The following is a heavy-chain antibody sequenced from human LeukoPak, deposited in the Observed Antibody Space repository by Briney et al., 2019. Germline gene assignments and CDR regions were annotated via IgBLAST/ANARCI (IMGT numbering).Heavy chain of an antibody. CDR1: GYTFTSYY. V-gene: IGHV1-46*01. D-gene: IGHD3-22*01. CDR3: ARDLGFNYDSSGYYDIDY. J-gene: IGHJ4*02. CDR2: INPSGGST. Sequence: ASVKVSCKASGYTFTSYYMHWVRQAPGHGLEWMGIINPSGGSTSYAQKFQGRVTMTSDTSTSTVYMELSSLRSEDTAVYYCARDLGFNYDSSGYYDIDYWGQGTLVTVSS.